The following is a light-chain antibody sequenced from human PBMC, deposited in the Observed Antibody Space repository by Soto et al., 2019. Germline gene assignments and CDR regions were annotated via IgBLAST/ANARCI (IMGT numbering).Light chain of an antibody. CDR2: AVD. CDR3: SSYTSITTHLI. Sequence: QSALTQPASVSGSPGQSITISCTGSGSDVGGYDLVSWYQQYPGKAPRLIIYAVDNRPSGVSDRFSGSKSGNTASLTISGLQAENEADYYCSSYTSITTHLIFGGGTKLTVL. CDR1: GSDVGGYDL. V-gene: IGLV2-14*01. J-gene: IGLJ2*01.